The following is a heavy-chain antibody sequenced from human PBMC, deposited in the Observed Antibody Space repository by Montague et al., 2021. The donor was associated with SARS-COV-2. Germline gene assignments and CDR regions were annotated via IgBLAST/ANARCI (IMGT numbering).Heavy chain of an antibody. D-gene: IGHD3-10*01. CDR2: IHHGGST. Sequence: SETLSLTCAVHGGSFSTHSWNWIRQPPGKGLEWIGEIHHGGSTNYNPSLKSRVTTSADTSRNQFSLKLTSVAAADTAVYYCARLGDGVVPSPILGVGPYYSYYYMDVWGKGTTVTVSS. CDR3: ARLGDGVVPSPILGVGPYYSYYYMDV. V-gene: IGHV4-34*01. CDR1: GGSFSTHS. J-gene: IGHJ6*03.